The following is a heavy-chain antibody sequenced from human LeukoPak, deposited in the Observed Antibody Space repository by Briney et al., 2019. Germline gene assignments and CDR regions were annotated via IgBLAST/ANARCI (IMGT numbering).Heavy chain of an antibody. CDR3: ARPSGYYYNRRVDYFDY. D-gene: IGHD3-22*01. CDR1: GYSFTNYW. J-gene: IGHJ4*01. CDR2: IYPDDSDT. Sequence: GESLKISCKGSGYSFTNYWIGWVRQMPGKGLEWMGIIYPDDSDTRYSPSFQGQVTISADKSITTAYLQWSSLKASDIAMYYCARPSGYYYNRRVDYFDYWGHGTLVTVSS. V-gene: IGHV5-51*01.